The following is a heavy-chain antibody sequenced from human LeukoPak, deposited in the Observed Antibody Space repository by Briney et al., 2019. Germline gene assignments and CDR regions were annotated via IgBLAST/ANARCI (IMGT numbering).Heavy chain of an antibody. CDR2: TYYAGDT. V-gene: IGHV4-59*01. D-gene: IGHD2/OR15-2a*01. CDR3: ARERGPNCNKDCLFDP. Sequence: SETLSLTCTVSGASISSYYWAWIRQPPGKGLEWIGYTYYAGDTYYNPSLRSRVIISLDTSINQFSLNLNSATAADTAVYYCARERGPNCNKDCLFDPWGQGTLVTVSS. J-gene: IGHJ5*02. CDR1: GASISSYY.